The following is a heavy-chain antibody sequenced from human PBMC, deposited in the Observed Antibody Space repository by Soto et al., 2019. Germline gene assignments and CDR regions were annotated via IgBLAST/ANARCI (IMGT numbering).Heavy chain of an antibody. Sequence: SLILSCAASGFFFTTYAMSWVRQAPGKGLEWVSGISGSGGATSYADSVKGRFTISRDNSKNTLYLNMDSLRADDTAVYFCAKDAVMVSSSYNYFDYWGQGTLVTVSS. V-gene: IGHV3-23*01. CDR1: GFFFTTYA. J-gene: IGHJ4*02. CDR3: AKDAVMVSSSYNYFDY. CDR2: ISGSGGAT. D-gene: IGHD6-13*01.